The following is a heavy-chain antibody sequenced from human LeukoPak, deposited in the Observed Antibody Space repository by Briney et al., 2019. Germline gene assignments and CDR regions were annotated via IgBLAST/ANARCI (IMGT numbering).Heavy chain of an antibody. Sequence: GASVKVSCKASGYTLTSYDINWVRQATGQGLEWMGWMNPNSGNTGYAQKFQGRVTMTRNTSISTAYMELSSLRSEDTAVYYCAKTPYDFWSGSYGMDVWGQGTTVTVSS. D-gene: IGHD3-3*01. CDR1: GYTLTSYD. CDR2: MNPNSGNT. J-gene: IGHJ6*02. CDR3: AKTPYDFWSGSYGMDV. V-gene: IGHV1-8*01.